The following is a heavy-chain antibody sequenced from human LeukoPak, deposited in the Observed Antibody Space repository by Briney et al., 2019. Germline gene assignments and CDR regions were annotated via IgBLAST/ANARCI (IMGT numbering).Heavy chain of an antibody. Sequence: PGGSLRLSCAASGFTFRSYGMHWVRQAPGKGLEGGAFIRYDGSNKMYADSVKGRFTISRDNAKNSLYLQMNSLRAEDTAVYYCARDNSVRDEAWWFNPWGQGTLVTVSS. D-gene: IGHD5-24*01. CDR1: GFTFRSYG. J-gene: IGHJ5*02. V-gene: IGHV3-30*02. CDR3: ARDNSVRDEAWWFNP. CDR2: IRYDGSNK.